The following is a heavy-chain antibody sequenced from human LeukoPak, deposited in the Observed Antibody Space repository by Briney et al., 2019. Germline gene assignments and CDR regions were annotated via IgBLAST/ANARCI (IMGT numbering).Heavy chain of an antibody. V-gene: IGHV3-23*01. CDR1: GFTFSSYA. Sequence: GGSLRLSCAASGFTFSSYAMSWVRQAPGKGLAWVSTISGGSGSTYCADSVKGRFTISRDNSKNTLYLQMDSLRDEDTAVYYCAKHRFESGGYHSTDWGQGTLVTVSS. CDR2: ISGGSGST. CDR3: AKHRFESGGYHSTD. D-gene: IGHD3-22*01. J-gene: IGHJ4*02.